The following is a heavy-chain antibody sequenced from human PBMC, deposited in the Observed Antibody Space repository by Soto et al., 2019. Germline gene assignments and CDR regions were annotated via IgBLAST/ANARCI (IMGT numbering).Heavy chain of an antibody. CDR2: VYSDGST. Sequence: SETLSLTCAVSGYSITTGFYWGWIRQPPGKGLEWIGYVYSDGSTYYNPSLKSRLTISVDTSRNQFSLKLTSVTAADTAVYFCARTTVTYSFDYWGQGTLVTVSS. V-gene: IGHV4-38-2*01. CDR3: ARTTVTYSFDY. J-gene: IGHJ4*02. D-gene: IGHD4-17*01. CDR1: GYSITTGFY.